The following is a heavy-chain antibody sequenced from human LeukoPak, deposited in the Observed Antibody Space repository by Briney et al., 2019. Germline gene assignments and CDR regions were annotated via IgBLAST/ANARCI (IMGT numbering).Heavy chain of an antibody. Sequence: SGGSLRLSCAVSGFTFSDYYMSWVRQAPGKGLVWVSRINNDGSSTSYADSVKGRFTISRDNAKNTLYLQMNSLRAEDTAVYYCVSSYCSGGSCYSASGYWGQGTLVTVSS. V-gene: IGHV3-74*01. J-gene: IGHJ4*02. D-gene: IGHD2-15*01. CDR2: INNDGSST. CDR3: VSSYCSGGSCYSASGY. CDR1: GFTFSDYY.